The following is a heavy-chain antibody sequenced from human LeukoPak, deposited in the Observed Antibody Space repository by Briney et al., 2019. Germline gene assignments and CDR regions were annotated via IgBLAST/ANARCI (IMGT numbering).Heavy chain of an antibody. CDR2: IWYDGSNK. D-gene: IGHD6-6*01. CDR1: GFTFSSYG. Sequence: GRSLRLSCAASGFTFSSYGMHWVRQAPGKGLEWVAVIWYDGSNKYYADSVEGRFTISRDNSKNTLYLQMNSLRAEDTAVYYCARDIAARRFDYWGQGTLVTVSS. V-gene: IGHV3-33*01. CDR3: ARDIAARRFDY. J-gene: IGHJ4*02.